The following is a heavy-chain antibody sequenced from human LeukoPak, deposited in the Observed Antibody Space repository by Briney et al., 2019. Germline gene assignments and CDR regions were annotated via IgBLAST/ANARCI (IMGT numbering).Heavy chain of an antibody. Sequence: GGSLRLSCAASRFTFSRYGMHWVRQAPGKGLEWVAFIRYDGSNKHYADSVKGRFTISRDNSKNTLYLQMNSLRGEDTAVYYCAKDYYDSSGYLLGGAFDIWGQGTMVTVSS. V-gene: IGHV3-30*02. CDR1: RFTFSRYG. CDR2: IRYDGSNK. J-gene: IGHJ3*02. D-gene: IGHD3-22*01. CDR3: AKDYYDSSGYLLGGAFDI.